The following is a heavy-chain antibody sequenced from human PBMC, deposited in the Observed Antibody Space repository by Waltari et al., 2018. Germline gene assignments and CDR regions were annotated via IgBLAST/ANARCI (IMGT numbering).Heavy chain of an antibody. J-gene: IGHJ2*01. CDR2: ISYDGSNR. Sequence: QVQLVESGGGVVQPGRSLRLSCAASGFTFSNYGMHWVRQAPGKGLEWVAVISYDGSNRYYADSGKCRFTISRDNSKNTLYLQMNSLRAEDTAVYYCAKDFSGNWYFDLWGRGTLVTVSS. CDR1: GFTFSNYG. V-gene: IGHV3-30*18. CDR3: AKDFSGNWYFDL.